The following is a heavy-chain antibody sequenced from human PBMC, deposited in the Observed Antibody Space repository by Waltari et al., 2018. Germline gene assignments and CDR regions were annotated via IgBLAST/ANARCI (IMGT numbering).Heavy chain of an antibody. D-gene: IGHD3-10*01. J-gene: IGHJ3*02. V-gene: IGHV4-61*02. CDR2: IYPRGST. CDR1: GGSISSGSYY. CDR3: ARDPPQLADAFDI. Sequence: QVQLQESGPGLVKPSETLSLTCSVSGGSISSGSYYWTWIRQPAGKGLEWIGRIYPRGSTNYNPSLRSRLTISVDTSNNQFSRKLSSVTAADTAVYYCARDPPQLADAFDIWGQGTMVTVSS.